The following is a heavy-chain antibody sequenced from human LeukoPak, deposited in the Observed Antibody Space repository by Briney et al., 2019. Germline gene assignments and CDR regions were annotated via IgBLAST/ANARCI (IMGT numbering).Heavy chain of an antibody. V-gene: IGHV3-23*01. CDR3: ARGVSYDCGDH. CDR1: GFTFSTYG. Sequence: PGGSLRLSCAASGFTFSTYGMNWVRQAPGKGLEWVSGISGNGGYKDYADSVKGRFTISRDKSKNTLNLQMNSMRVDDTATYYCARGVSYDCGDHRGQGTLVTVSS. D-gene: IGHD2-21*02. J-gene: IGHJ4*02. CDR2: ISGNGGYK.